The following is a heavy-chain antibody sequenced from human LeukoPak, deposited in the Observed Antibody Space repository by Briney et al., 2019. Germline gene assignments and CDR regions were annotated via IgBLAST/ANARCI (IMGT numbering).Heavy chain of an antibody. CDR3: ARDSVSYCSSTSCYSENFDY. V-gene: IGHV1-2*02. CDR1: GYTFTGYY. Sequence: ASVKVSCKASGYTFTGYYMHWVRQAPGQGLEWMGWINPNSGGTNYAQKFQGRVTMTRDTSISTAYMELSRLRSDDTAVYYCARDSVSYCSSTSCYSENFDYWGQGTLVTVSS. CDR2: INPNSGGT. D-gene: IGHD2-2*01. J-gene: IGHJ4*02.